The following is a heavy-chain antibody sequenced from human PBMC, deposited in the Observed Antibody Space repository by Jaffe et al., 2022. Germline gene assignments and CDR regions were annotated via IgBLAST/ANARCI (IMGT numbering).Heavy chain of an antibody. CDR2: ISYDGSNK. V-gene: IGHV3-30*18. Sequence: QVQLVESGGGVVQPGRSLRLSCAASGFTFSSYGMHWVRQAPGKGLEWVAVISYDGSNKYYADSVKGRFTISRDNSKNTLYLQMNSLRAEDTAVYYCAKDWQLAIDYWGQGTLVTVSS. CDR3: AKDWQLAIDY. D-gene: IGHD6-6*01. J-gene: IGHJ4*02. CDR1: GFTFSSYG.